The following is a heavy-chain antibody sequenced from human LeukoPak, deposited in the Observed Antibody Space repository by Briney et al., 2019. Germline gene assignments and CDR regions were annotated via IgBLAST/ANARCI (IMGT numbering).Heavy chain of an antibody. V-gene: IGHV1-2*04. D-gene: IGHD4-11*01. CDR1: GYTFTGYY. Sequence: ASVKVSCKASGYTFTGYYIHWVRQAPGQGLEWMGWINPNSGGTNYAQNFQGWVTMTRYTSISTAYMELSRLRSDDTAVYYCARDSSTVTTPYFDYWGQGTLVTVPS. J-gene: IGHJ4*02. CDR3: ARDSSTVTTPYFDY. CDR2: INPNSGGT.